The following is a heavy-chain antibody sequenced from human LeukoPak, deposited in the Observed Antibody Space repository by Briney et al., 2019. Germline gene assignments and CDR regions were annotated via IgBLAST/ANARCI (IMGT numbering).Heavy chain of an antibody. CDR1: GYTFTGYF. J-gene: IGHJ4*02. CDR3: ARAQSLTAPAGTFANS. V-gene: IGHV1-2*02. Sequence: ASGKVSCKASGYTFTGYFLHWVRRAPGQGVEWMGWVNPNSGATAYTQTFHARVTMTRDTAISTAYMELSSLRSDDTAVYYCARAQSLTAPAGTFANSWGQGTLVTVSS. CDR2: VNPNSGAT. D-gene: IGHD6-13*01.